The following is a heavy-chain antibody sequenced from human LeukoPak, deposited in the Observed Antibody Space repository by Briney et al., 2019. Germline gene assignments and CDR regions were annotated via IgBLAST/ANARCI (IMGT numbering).Heavy chain of an antibody. V-gene: IGHV1-18*04. CDR2: ISAYNGNT. D-gene: IGHD6-13*01. CDR1: GYTFTGYY. Sequence: VASVKVSCKASGYTFTGYYMHWVRQAPGQGLEWMGWISAYNGNTNYAQKLQGRVTMTTDTSTSTAYMELRSLRSDDTAVYYCARDPEYSSSWHFDYWGQGTLVTVSS. CDR3: ARDPEYSSSWHFDY. J-gene: IGHJ4*02.